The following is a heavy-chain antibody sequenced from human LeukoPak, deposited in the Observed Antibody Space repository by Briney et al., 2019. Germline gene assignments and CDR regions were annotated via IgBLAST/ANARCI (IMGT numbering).Heavy chain of an antibody. Sequence: SVTVSCKASGGTFSTYAISWVRQAPGQGLEWVGRIVPILGTANYAQNFQGRVTITADRSTTTAYMELSSLRSDDTAVYYCARDPCITTSCHRPMSDAFGVWGQGTMVTVSS. J-gene: IGHJ3*01. CDR2: IVPILGTA. CDR3: ARDPCITTSCHRPMSDAFGV. CDR1: GGTFSTYA. D-gene: IGHD2-2*01. V-gene: IGHV1-69*04.